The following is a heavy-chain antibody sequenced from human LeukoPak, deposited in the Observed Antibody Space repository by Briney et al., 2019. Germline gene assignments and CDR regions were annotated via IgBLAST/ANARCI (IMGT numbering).Heavy chain of an antibody. V-gene: IGHV1-69*06. CDR3: VIRLPHTTGYWFDD. CDR2: IIPIFGTA. D-gene: IGHD3-9*01. J-gene: IGHJ4*02. CDR1: GGTFSSYA. Sequence: SVKVSCKASGGTFSSYAISWVRQAPGQGLEWMGGIIPIFGTANYAQKFQGRVTITADKSTSTAYMELSSLRSEDTAVYYCVIRLPHTTGYWFDDWGQGTLVTVSS.